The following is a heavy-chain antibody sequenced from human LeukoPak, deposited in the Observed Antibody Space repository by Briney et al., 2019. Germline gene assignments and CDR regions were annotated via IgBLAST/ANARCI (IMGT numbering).Heavy chain of an antibody. V-gene: IGHV3-23*01. CDR2: ISGSGGST. J-gene: IGHJ4*02. Sequence: GGSLRLSCAASGFTFSSYAMSWVRQAPGKGLEWVSAISGSGGSTYYADSVKGRFTISRDNSKNTLSLQMNSLRAEDTALYYCARSVPDYTRFDYWGQGALVTVSS. CDR1: GFTFSSYA. CDR3: ARSVPDYTRFDY. D-gene: IGHD4-11*01.